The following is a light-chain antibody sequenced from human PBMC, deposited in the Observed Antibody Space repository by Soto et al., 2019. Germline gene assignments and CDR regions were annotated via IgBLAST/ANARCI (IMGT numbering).Light chain of an antibody. Sequence: EIVLPQSPATVSLSPWERATLSCRASQSVNSYLAWYQQKPGQAPRLLIYDASSRATGIPARFSGSGSGTDFTLTISSLEPEDFAVYYCQQRNSWPLTFGGGTKVEIK. CDR3: QQRNSWPLT. CDR2: DAS. V-gene: IGKV3-11*01. J-gene: IGKJ4*01. CDR1: QSVNSY.